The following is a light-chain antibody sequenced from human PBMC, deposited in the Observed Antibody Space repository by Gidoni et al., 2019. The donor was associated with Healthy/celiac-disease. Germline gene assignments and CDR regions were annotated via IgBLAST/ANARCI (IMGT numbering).Light chain of an antibody. V-gene: IGLV6-57*01. Sequence: NFMLTQPHSVSESPGKTVTISCTRSSGSIASNYVQWYQQRPGSSPTTVIYEDNQRPSGVPDRFSGSIDSSSNSASLTISGQKTEDEADYYCQSYDSSNYVVFGGGTKLTVL. CDR1: SGSIASNY. J-gene: IGLJ2*01. CDR3: QSYDSSNYVV. CDR2: EDN.